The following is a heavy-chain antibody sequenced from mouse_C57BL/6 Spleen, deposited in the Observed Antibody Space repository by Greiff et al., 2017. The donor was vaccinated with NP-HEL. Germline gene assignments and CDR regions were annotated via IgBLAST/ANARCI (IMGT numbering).Heavy chain of an antibody. CDR2: IDPSDSYT. CDR3: ARSRLLRDWYFDV. V-gene: IGHV1-50*01. CDR1: GYTFTSYW. J-gene: IGHJ1*03. D-gene: IGHD1-1*01. Sequence: QVQLQQSGAELVKPGASVKLSCKASGYTFTSYWMQWVKQRPGQGLEWIGEIDPSDSYTNYNQKFKGKATLTVDTSSSTAYMQLSSLTSEDSAVYYCARSRLLRDWYFDVWGTGTTVTVSS.